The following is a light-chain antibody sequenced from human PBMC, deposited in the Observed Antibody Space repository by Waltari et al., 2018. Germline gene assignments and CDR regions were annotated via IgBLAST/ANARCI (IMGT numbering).Light chain of an antibody. J-gene: IGLJ2*01. CDR1: IFPNSY. V-gene: IGLV3-10*01. Sequence: SFALTQPPSVSVYLGQTARLPRPGNIFPNSYAFWYRQKSGQAPVLVIHEDNKRPSGIPERFSGSSSGTMATLTSSGAQLDDEADYYCYSTDNSGYRGFGGGTKLTVL. CDR2: EDN. CDR3: YSTDNSGYRG.